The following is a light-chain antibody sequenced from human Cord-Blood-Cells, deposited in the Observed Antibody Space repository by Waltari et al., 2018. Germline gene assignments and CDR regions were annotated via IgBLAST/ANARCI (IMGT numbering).Light chain of an antibody. Sequence: QSVLTQPPSVSGAPGQRVTISCTGSSSNIGAGYDVHWYQQLPGTAPKLLIYGNSNRPSGVPDRFSGSKSGTSASLAITGLQPEDEADYYCSAWDSSLSAWVFGGGTKLTVL. CDR1: SSNIGAGYD. V-gene: IGLV1-40*01. CDR3: SAWDSSLSAWV. J-gene: IGLJ3*02. CDR2: GNS.